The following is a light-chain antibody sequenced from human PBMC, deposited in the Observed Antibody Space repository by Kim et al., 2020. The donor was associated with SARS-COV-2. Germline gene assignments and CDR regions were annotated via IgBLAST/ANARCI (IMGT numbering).Light chain of an antibody. J-gene: IGLJ3*02. CDR3: QAWDSSTAV. CDR2: EDT. CDR1: KLGDRY. Sequence: SYELTQPPSVSVFPGQTATITCSGDKLGDRYAFWYQQKPGQSPVLVIYEDTKRPSGVPERFSGSNSGNTATLTISGTQTTDEADYYCQAWDSSTAVFGGGTQLTVL. V-gene: IGLV3-1*01.